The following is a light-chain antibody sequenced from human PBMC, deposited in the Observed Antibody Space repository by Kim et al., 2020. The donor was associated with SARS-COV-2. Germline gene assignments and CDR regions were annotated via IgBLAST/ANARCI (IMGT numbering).Light chain of an antibody. CDR1: SSNIGAGYD. J-gene: IGLJ2*01. CDR3: QSYDRSLSGVV. Sequence: QRVTISCTGSSSNIGAGYDVHWYQQLPGTAPKLLIYGNTNRPSGVPDRFSGSKSGTSASLAITGLQAEDGADYYCQSYDRSLSGVVFGGGTQLTVL. CDR2: GNT. V-gene: IGLV1-40*01.